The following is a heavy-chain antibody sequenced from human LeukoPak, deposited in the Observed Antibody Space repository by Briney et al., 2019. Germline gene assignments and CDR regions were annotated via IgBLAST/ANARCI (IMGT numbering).Heavy chain of an antibody. CDR3: ATTTWIQNYFDY. CDR2: ISSSGSTI. J-gene: IGHJ4*02. V-gene: IGHV3-11*04. Sequence: GGSLRLSCAASGFTSSDYYMSWIRQAPGKGLEWVSYISSSGSTIYYADSVKGRFTISRDNAKNSLYLQMNSLRAEGTAVYYCATTTWIQNYFDYWGQGTLVTASS. CDR1: GFTSSDYY. D-gene: IGHD5-18*01.